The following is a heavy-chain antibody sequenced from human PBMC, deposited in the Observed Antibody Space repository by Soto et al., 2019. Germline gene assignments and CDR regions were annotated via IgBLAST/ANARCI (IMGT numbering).Heavy chain of an antibody. CDR1: GGTFSSYT. CDR2: IVPILGIA. D-gene: IGHD1-20*01. V-gene: IGHV1-69*02. CDR3: ALTITGPHHDDS. J-gene: IGHJ4*02. Sequence: SVKVSCKASGGTFSSYTINWVRQAPGQGLEWMGRIVPILGIANYAQKFQGRVTITADKSTSTAYMELSSLRSEDTAVYYCALTITGPHHDDSWGQGTLVTVSS.